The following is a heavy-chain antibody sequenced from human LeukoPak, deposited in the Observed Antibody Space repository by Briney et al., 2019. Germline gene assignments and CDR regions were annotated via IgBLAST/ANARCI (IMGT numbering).Heavy chain of an antibody. Sequence: SETLSLTCTVSGGSISSYYWSWIRQPPGKGLEWIAYISDIGSINYNPSLKSRVTISLDTSKNQFSLKLSSVIAADTAVYYCAGHHPRNTVDFWGQGTLVTVSS. V-gene: IGHV4-59*08. CDR2: ISDIGSI. J-gene: IGHJ4*02. CDR1: GGSISSYY. CDR3: AGHHPRNTVDF. D-gene: IGHD2-8*02.